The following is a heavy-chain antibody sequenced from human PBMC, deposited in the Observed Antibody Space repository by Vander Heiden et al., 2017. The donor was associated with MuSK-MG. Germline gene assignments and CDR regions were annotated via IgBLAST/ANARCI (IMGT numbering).Heavy chain of an antibody. Sequence: QLQLQESGPGLVKPSETLSLTCTVSGGSISSSSYYWGWIRQPPGKGLEWIGSIYYSGSTYYNPSLKRRVTISVDTSKNQFSLKLSSVTAADTAVYYCARLTTVTISFDYWGQGTLGTVSS. CDR3: ARLTTVTISFDY. J-gene: IGHJ4*02. D-gene: IGHD4-4*01. CDR1: GGSISSSSYY. V-gene: IGHV4-39*01. CDR2: IYYSGST.